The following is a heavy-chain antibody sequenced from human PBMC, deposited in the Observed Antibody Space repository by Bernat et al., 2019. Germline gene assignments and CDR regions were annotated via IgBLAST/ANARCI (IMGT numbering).Heavy chain of an antibody. Sequence: EVQLVESGGGLVKPGGSLRLSCAASGFTFSNAWMSWVRQAPGKGLEWVGRIKSKTDGGTTDYAAPVKGRFTISRNDSKNTLYLQMNSLKTEDTAVYYCTTRVVSRGGGYWGQGTLVTVSS. CDR3: TTRVVSRGGGY. D-gene: IGHD2-15*01. V-gene: IGHV3-15*01. J-gene: IGHJ4*02. CDR1: GFTFSNAW. CDR2: IKSKTDGGTT.